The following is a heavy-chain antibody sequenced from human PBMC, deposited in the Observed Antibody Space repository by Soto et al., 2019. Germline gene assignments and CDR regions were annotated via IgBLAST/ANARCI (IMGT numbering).Heavy chain of an antibody. CDR3: ARSGSGSGWL. Sequence: QVQLQESGPGLVKPSETLSLTRTVSGGSVSSGRFYWSWIRQPPGKGLEWIGYIYYSGSTKYNPSLRSRVTISVDTSKNQFSLKLTSVTAADTAVYYCARSGSGSGWLGGQGTLVTVSS. CDR1: GGSVSSGRFY. D-gene: IGHD6-19*01. J-gene: IGHJ4*02. V-gene: IGHV4-61*01. CDR2: IYYSGST.